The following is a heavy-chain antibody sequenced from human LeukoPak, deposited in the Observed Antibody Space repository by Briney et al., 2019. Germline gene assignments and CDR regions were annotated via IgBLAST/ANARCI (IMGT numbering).Heavy chain of an antibody. J-gene: IGHJ5*02. Sequence: PGRSLRLSCAASGFTFSSYGMRWVRQAPGKGLEWVAVIWYDGSNKYYADSVKGRFTISRDNSKNTLYLQMNSLRAEDTAVYYCAKDTYGSGNWFDPWGQGTLVTVSS. V-gene: IGHV3-33*06. CDR2: IWYDGSNK. CDR1: GFTFSSYG. CDR3: AKDTYGSGNWFDP. D-gene: IGHD3-10*01.